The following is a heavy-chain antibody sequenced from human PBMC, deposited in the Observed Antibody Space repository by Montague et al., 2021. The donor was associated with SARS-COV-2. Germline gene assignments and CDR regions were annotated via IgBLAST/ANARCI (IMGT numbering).Heavy chain of an antibody. CDR3: ARGRYSSSWYGTKYYFDY. CDR1: GGSFRGYY. Sequence: SETLSLTCAVYGGSFRGYYWSWIRQPPGKGLEWIGEITHSGSTNYNPSLKSRVTISLDTSTNQSSLKLSSVTAADTAVYYCARGRYSSSWYGTKYYFDYWGQGTLVTVSS. V-gene: IGHV4-34*01. J-gene: IGHJ4*02. D-gene: IGHD6-13*01. CDR2: ITHSGST.